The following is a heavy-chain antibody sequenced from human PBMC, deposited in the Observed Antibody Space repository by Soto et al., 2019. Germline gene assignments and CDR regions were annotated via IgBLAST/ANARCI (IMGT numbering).Heavy chain of an antibody. CDR3: AAWAPYNWNDVNY. CDR1: GFTFTSSA. V-gene: IGHV1-58*01. J-gene: IGHJ4*02. Sequence: SVKVSCKASGFTFTSSAVQWVRQARGQRLEWIGWIVVGSGNTNYAQKFQERVTITRDMSTSTAYMELSSLRSEDTAVYYCAAWAPYNWNDVNYWGQGTLVTVSS. D-gene: IGHD1-20*01. CDR2: IVVGSGNT.